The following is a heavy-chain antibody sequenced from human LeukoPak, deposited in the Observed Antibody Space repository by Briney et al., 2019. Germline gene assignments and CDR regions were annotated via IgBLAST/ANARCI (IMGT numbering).Heavy chain of an antibody. J-gene: IGHJ6*03. CDR2: IRYDGSNK. V-gene: IGHV3-30*02. Sequence: PGGSLRLSCAASGFTFSSYGMHWVRQAPGKGLEWVAFIRYDGSNKYYADSVKGRFTISRDNSKNTLYLQMNSLRAEDTAVYYCARTTPNSYYYYYMDVWGKGTTVTVSS. D-gene: IGHD1-7*01. CDR1: GFTFSSYG. CDR3: ARTTPNSYYYYYMDV.